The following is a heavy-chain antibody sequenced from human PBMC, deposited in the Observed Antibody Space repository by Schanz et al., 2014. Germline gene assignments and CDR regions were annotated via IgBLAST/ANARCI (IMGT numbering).Heavy chain of an antibody. CDR2: IKHSGST. J-gene: IGHJ4*02. CDR3: ARDGRKYSSGTLDYFDN. Sequence: QVQLQQWGAGLTKPSETLSLSCAVYGGSFSAYYWSWIRQPPGKGLEWIGEIKHSGSTNYNPSLKRRVTISEDRSKKQFSLKLNSVTAADTAVYYCARDGRKYSSGTLDYFDNWGQGTLVTVSS. D-gene: IGHD6-25*01. V-gene: IGHV4-34*01. CDR1: GGSFSAYY.